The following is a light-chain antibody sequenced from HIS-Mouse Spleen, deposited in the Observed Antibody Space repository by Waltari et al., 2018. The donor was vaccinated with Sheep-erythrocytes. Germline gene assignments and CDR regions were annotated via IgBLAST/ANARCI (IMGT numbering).Light chain of an antibody. CDR1: QGISSW. Sequence: DIQMTQSPSSVSASVGDRVTITCRASQGISSWLAWYQQKPGKAPKLLIYAASSLQSGSRTRFGGSGTLTISSLQPEDFATYYCQQANSFPITFGQGTRLEIK. CDR2: AAS. J-gene: IGKJ5*01. CDR3: QQANSFPIT. V-gene: IGKV1-12*01.